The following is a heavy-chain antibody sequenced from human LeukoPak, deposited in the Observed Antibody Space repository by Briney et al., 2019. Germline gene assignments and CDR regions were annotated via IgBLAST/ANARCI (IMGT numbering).Heavy chain of an antibody. CDR1: GGSISRGGYY. CDR2: IYNSRST. CDR3: AGLRGRPHAFDI. D-gene: IGHD5-12*01. V-gene: IGHV4-31*03. Sequence: SETLSLTCTVSGGSISRGGYYWSWIRQHPGKGLKWIGYIYNSRSTYYNPSLKSRVTISVDTSKNQFSLKLSSVSAADTAVYYCAGLRGRPHAFDIRGQGTVVTVSS. J-gene: IGHJ3*02.